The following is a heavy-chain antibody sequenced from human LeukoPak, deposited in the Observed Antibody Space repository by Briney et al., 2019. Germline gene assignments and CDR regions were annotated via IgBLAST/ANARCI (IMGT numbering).Heavy chain of an antibody. J-gene: IGHJ6*02. CDR2: IIPIFGTA. CDR3: ARAHRYSYGYSYGMDV. V-gene: IGHV1-69*13. D-gene: IGHD5-18*01. CDR1: GGTFSSYA. Sequence: ASVKVSCKASGGTFSSYAIRWVRQAPGQGLEWMGGIIPIFGTANYAQKFQGRVTITADESTSTAYMELSSLRSEDTAVYYCARAHRYSYGYSYGMDVWGQGTTVTVSS.